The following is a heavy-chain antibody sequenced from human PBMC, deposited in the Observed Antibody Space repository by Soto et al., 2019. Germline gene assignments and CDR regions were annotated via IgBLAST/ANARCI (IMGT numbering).Heavy chain of an antibody. J-gene: IGHJ4*02. CDR3: ARHERGIVGGFDY. D-gene: IGHD1-26*01. Sequence: SETLSLTCTVSGGSISSYYWSWIRQPPGKGLEWIGYIYYSGSTNYNPSLKSRVTISVDTSKNQFSLKLSSVTAADTAVYYCARHERGIVGGFDYRGQGTLVTVSS. V-gene: IGHV4-59*08. CDR2: IYYSGST. CDR1: GGSISSYY.